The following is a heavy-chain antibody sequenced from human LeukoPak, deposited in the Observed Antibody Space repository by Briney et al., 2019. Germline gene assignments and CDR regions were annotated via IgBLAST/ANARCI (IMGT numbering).Heavy chain of an antibody. Sequence: PSETLSLTCTVSGGSISSYYWSWIRQPPGKGLEWIGYIYYSGSTNYNPSLKSRVTISVDTSKNQFSLKLTSVTAADTAMYYCARDSPLPDYWGQGTLVTVSS. V-gene: IGHV4-59*01. CDR1: GGSISSYY. CDR3: ARDSPLPDY. J-gene: IGHJ4*02. CDR2: IYYSGST. D-gene: IGHD1-26*01.